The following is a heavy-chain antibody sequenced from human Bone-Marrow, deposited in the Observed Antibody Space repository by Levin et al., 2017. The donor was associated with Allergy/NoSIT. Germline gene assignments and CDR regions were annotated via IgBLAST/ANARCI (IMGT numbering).Heavy chain of an antibody. V-gene: IGHV3-49*03. CDR2: IRSKAYGGRS. CDR1: GFTFGDYA. CDR3: GRAVGSIFDSNTGTWYEDYFDY. J-gene: IGHJ4*02. Sequence: GESLKISCTHYGFTFGDYAMSWFRQAPGKGLEWVGFIRSKAYGGRSEYAASVRGRFALSSDDSKSIAYLQMSSLKTEDTAVYFCGRAVGSIFDSNTGTWYEDYFDYWGQGTLVTVSS. D-gene: IGHD6-13*01.